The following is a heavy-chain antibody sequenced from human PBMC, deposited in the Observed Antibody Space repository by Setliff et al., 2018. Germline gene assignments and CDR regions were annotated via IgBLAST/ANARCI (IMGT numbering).Heavy chain of an antibody. V-gene: IGHV1-69*05. D-gene: IGHD3-22*01. J-gene: IGHJ6*03. CDR2: TIPIFGST. CDR3: AKSPPGYYDSSGWHQRNYYMDV. Sequence: SVKVSCKASGGTFSSYGISWVRQAPGQGLEWMGGTIPIFGSTNYAQKFQDRVTIITDESTSTAYMELRSLRTEDTAVYYCAKSPPGYYDSSGWHQRNYYMDVWGKGTTVTVSS. CDR1: GGTFSSYG.